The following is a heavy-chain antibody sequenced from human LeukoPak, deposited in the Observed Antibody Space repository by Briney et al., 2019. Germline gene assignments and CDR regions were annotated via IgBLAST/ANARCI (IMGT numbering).Heavy chain of an antibody. J-gene: IGHJ5*02. CDR3: ARVDYYDSSGYYTPNWFDP. Sequence: GGSLRLSCAASGLTFSSYSMNWVRQAPGKGLEWVSSISSSSSYIYYADSVKGRFTISRDNAKNSLYLQMNSLRAEDTAVYYCARVDYYDSSGYYTPNWFDPWGQGTRVTVSS. D-gene: IGHD3-22*01. CDR2: ISSSSSYI. V-gene: IGHV3-21*01. CDR1: GLTFSSYS.